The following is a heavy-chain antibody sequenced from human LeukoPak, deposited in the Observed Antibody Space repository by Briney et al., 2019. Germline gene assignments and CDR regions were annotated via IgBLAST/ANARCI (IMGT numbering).Heavy chain of an antibody. J-gene: IGHJ6*03. V-gene: IGHV3-21*01. Sequence: GGSLRLSCAASGFTFSSYSMNWVRQAPGKGLEWVSSISSSSSYIYYADSVKGRFTISRDNAKNSLYLQMNSLRAEDTAVYYCARDVRSLHYYYYYMDVWGKGTTVTVSS. D-gene: IGHD3-3*01. CDR3: ARDVRSLHYYYYYMDV. CDR1: GFTFSSYS. CDR2: ISSSSSYI.